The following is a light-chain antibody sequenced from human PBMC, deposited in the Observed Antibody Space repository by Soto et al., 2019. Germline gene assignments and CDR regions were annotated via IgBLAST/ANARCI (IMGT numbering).Light chain of an antibody. V-gene: IGKV3D-20*01. Sequence: EIVLTQSPGTLTLSPGERATLSCRASQSFNSIYLAWYQQKPGLAPRLLIYDASSRATGIPDRFSGSGSGTDFTLTISRLEPEDFAVYYCQQYGSSPRTFGQGTKVDIK. CDR3: QQYGSSPRT. J-gene: IGKJ1*01. CDR1: QSFNSIY. CDR2: DAS.